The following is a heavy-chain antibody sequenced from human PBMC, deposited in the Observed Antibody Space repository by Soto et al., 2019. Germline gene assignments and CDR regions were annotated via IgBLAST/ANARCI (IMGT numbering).Heavy chain of an antibody. CDR2: IYTTRSP. CDR1: GDSVSKYY. D-gene: IGHD4-17*01. V-gene: IGHV4-4*07. CDR3: ARSPAYGDYANLDT. Sequence: QVQLQESGPGLVKPSETLSLTCTVSGDSVSKYYWNWIRQPAGKGLEWIGRIYTTRSPNYNPSLKSQVTMSVDTSKNQFSLKLNLSSVTAADTAVYYCARSPAYGDYANLDTWGQGTLVTVSS. J-gene: IGHJ5*02.